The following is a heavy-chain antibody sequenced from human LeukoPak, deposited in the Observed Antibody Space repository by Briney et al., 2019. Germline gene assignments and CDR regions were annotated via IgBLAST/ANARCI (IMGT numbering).Heavy chain of an antibody. J-gene: IGHJ5*02. D-gene: IGHD2-15*01. V-gene: IGHV4-4*07. CDR1: GGSISSYY. Sequence: SETLSLTCTVSGGSISSYYWSWIRQPAGKGLEWIGRIYTSGSTNYNPSLKSRVTMSVDTSKNQFSLKLSSVTAADTAVYYCARDRYCSGGSCYSWFDPWGQGTLVTVLS. CDR2: IYTSGST. CDR3: ARDRYCSGGSCYSWFDP.